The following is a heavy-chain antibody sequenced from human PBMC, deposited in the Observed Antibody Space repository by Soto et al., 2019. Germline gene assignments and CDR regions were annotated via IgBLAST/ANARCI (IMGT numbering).Heavy chain of an antibody. J-gene: IGHJ5*02. CDR1: GGSISSYY. D-gene: IGHD3-22*01. V-gene: IGHV4-59*04. CDR3: ARDYFDSSDYTTNWFDP. CDR2: IYHSGST. Sequence: SETLSLTCTVSGGSISSYYWSWIRQPPGKGLEWIGYIYHSGSTYYNPSLKSRVTISVDRSKNQFSLKVTSVTAADTALYYCARDYFDSSDYTTNWFDPWGQGTLVTVSS.